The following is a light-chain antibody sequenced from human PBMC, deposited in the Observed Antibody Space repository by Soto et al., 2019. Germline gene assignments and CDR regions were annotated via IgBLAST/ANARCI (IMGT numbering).Light chain of an antibody. V-gene: IGLV1-40*01. J-gene: IGLJ2*01. CDR2: GNS. Sequence: QSVLAQPPSVSGAPGQSVSISCTGSSSNIGAGYDVHWYQQLPGTAPKLLIYGNSNRPSGVPDRFSDSKSGTSASLDITGLQAEDEADYYCQSYDNSLSVGVFGGGTKLTVL. CDR1: SSNIGAGYD. CDR3: QSYDNSLSVGV.